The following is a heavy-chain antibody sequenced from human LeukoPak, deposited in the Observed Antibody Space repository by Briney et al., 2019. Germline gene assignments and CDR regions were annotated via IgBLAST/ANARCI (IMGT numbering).Heavy chain of an antibody. CDR2: IYTSGST. CDR3: ARGWYPKKYYFDY. Sequence: PSETLSLTCAVYGGSFSGYYWSWIRQPAGKGLEWIGRIYTSGSTNYNPSLKSRVTISVDKSKNQFSLKLSSVTAADTAVYYCARGWYPKKYYFDYWGQGTLVTVSS. D-gene: IGHD2-15*01. CDR1: GGSFSGYY. V-gene: IGHV4-59*10. J-gene: IGHJ4*02.